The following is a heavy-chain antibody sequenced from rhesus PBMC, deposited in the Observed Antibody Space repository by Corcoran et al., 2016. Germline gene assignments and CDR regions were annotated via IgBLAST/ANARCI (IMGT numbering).Heavy chain of an antibody. CDR2: IYGSGGSK. V-gene: IGHV4S14*01. CDR1: GYSISSDYY. D-gene: IGHD3-3*01. Sequence: QVQLQESGPGLVKPSETLSLTCAVSGYSISSDYYWGWIRQPPGKGLGGIGGIYGSGGSKYLTPSLKSRVTLSVDTSKNQFSLKLSSVTAADTAVYYCARVQYLDWTQNYAFDFWGQGLRVTVSS. CDR3: ARVQYLDWTQNYAFDF. J-gene: IGHJ3*01.